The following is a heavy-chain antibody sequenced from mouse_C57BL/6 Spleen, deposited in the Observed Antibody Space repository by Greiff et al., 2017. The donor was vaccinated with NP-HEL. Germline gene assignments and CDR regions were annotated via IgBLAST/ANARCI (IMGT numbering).Heavy chain of an antibody. V-gene: IGHV5-15*01. Sequence: EVQLVESGGGLVQPGGSLKLSCAASGFTFSDYGMAWVRQAPRKGPEWVAFISNLAYSIYYADTVTGRFTISRENAKNTLYLEMSSLRSEDTAMYYCARRGGGLYWYFDVWGTGTTVTVSS. CDR1: GFTFSDYG. CDR3: ARRGGGLYWYFDV. CDR2: ISNLAYSI. J-gene: IGHJ1*03.